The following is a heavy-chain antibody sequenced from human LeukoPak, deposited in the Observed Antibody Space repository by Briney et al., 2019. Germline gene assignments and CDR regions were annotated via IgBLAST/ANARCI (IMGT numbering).Heavy chain of an antibody. Sequence: SETLSLTCTVSGSMYNYYWSWIRQPPGKGLEWIGYIYHRGSTNYNSSLKSRVSISVDTSKNQFYLKLTSVTAADTAVYYCARLDSGYGKYYFDYWGQGTLVTVSS. V-gene: IGHV4-59*08. CDR3: ARLDSGYGKYYFDY. CDR2: IYHRGST. D-gene: IGHD5-12*01. J-gene: IGHJ4*02. CDR1: GSMYNYY.